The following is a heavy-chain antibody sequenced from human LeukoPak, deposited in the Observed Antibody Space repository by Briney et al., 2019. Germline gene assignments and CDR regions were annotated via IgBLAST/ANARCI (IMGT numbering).Heavy chain of an antibody. CDR1: GGSISSSSYY. CDR3: EREVGCSGGSCYGRSYYGMDV. J-gene: IGHJ6*02. Sequence: SETLSLTCTVSGGSISSSSYYWGWIRQPPGKGLEWIGSMYYSGSTYYNPSLKSRVTISVVTAKNQFSLKLSSVTAADTAVYYCEREVGCSGGSCYGRSYYGMDVWGQGTTVTVSS. V-gene: IGHV4-39*02. D-gene: IGHD2-15*01. CDR2: MYYSGST.